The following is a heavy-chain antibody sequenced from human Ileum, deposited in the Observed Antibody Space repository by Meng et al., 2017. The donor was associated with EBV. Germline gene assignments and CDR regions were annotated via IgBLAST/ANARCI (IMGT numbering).Heavy chain of an antibody. V-gene: IGHV4-4*02. CDR3: AKNGEKYFEY. Sequence: QVQLQGSGRGLVNPSGTLSLTCAVSGGSISVINWWSWVRQSPEKGLEWIGEMSDSGITHYNPSLKSRVTISADKSNNQFSLKLTSVTSADTAVYFCAKNGEKYFEYWGQGTLVTVSS. CDR1: GGSISVINW. J-gene: IGHJ4*02. CDR2: MSDSGIT.